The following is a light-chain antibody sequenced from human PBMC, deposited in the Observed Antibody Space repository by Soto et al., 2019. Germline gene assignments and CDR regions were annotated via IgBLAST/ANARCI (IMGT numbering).Light chain of an antibody. Sequence: EIVLTQSPATLSLSPGERATLSCRASQSFSSYLAWYQQKPGQAPRLLIYDASNRATGIPARFSGSGSGTDFTLTISSLETEDFAVYYCQQRSNWPLTFGGGTKVEIK. CDR2: DAS. CDR1: QSFSSY. J-gene: IGKJ4*01. V-gene: IGKV3-11*01. CDR3: QQRSNWPLT.